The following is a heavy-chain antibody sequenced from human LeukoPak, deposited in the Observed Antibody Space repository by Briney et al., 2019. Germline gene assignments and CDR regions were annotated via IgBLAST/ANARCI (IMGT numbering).Heavy chain of an antibody. CDR2: ISGSGGST. CDR1: GFTFSSYA. D-gene: IGHD5-18*01. V-gene: IGHV3-23*01. CDR3: AKDDRIQTRRYSYNY. J-gene: IGHJ4*02. Sequence: GGSLRLSCAASGFTFSSYAMSWVRQAPGKGLEWVSVISGSGGSTSYADSVKGRFTISRNNSMNTLYLQMNSLRAEDTAVYYCAKDDRIQTRRYSYNYWGQGTLVTVSS.